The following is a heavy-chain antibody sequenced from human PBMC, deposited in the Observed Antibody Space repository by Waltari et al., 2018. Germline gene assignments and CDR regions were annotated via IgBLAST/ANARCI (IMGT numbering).Heavy chain of an antibody. V-gene: IGHV1-69*01. CDR1: GGTFSSYA. D-gene: IGHD3-3*01. CDR3: ARASITIFGVVKSYYYGMDV. J-gene: IGHJ6*02. Sequence: QVQLVQSGAEVKKPGSSVKVSCKASGGTFSSYAISWVRQAPGPGLGWMGGIIPIFGTANYAQKFQGRVTITADESTSTAYMELSSLRSEDTAVYYCARASITIFGVVKSYYYGMDVWGQGTTVTVSS. CDR2: IIPIFGTA.